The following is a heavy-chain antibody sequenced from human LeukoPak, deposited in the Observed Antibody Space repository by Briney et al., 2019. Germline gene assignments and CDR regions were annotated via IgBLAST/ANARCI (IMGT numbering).Heavy chain of an antibody. CDR2: ISWNSGSI. J-gene: IGHJ4*02. CDR3: ANSRGLAAPLDY. CDR1: GFTFDDYA. V-gene: IGHV3-9*01. D-gene: IGHD6-13*01. Sequence: GRSLRLSCAASGFTFDDYAMHWVRQAPGKGLEWVSGISWNSGSIGYADSVKGRFTISRDNAKNSLYLQMNSLRAEGTALYYCANSRGLAAPLDYWGQGTLVTVSS.